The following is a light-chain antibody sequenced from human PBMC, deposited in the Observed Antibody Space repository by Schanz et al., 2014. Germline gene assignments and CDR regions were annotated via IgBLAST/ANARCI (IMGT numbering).Light chain of an antibody. CDR2: DAS. V-gene: IGKV3-11*01. CDR1: QTVSNY. Sequence: EIVLTQSPATLSLSPGERATLSCRASQTVSNYLAWYQQKPGQAPRLLIYDASNRATGIPARFSGSGSGTDFTLTISSLQAEDVAVYYCQQYFGSPGGTFGQGTKVQIK. CDR3: QQYFGSPGGT. J-gene: IGKJ1*01.